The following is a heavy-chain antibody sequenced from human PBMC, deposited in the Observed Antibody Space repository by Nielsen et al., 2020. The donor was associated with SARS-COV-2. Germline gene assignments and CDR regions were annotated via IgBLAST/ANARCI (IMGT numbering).Heavy chain of an antibody. CDR2: INPSGGST. Sequence: ASVKVSCKVSGYTFTSYYMHWVRQAPGQGLEWMGIINPSGGSTSYAQKFQGRVTMTRDTSTSTVYMELSSLRSEDTAVYYCARDILVMDSSSSFNYMDVWGKGTTVTVSS. V-gene: IGHV1-46*01. D-gene: IGHD6-6*01. CDR1: GYTFTSYY. CDR3: ARDILVMDSSSSFNYMDV. J-gene: IGHJ6*03.